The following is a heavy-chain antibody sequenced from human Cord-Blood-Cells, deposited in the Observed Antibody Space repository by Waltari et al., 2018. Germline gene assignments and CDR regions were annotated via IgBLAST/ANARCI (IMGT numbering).Heavy chain of an antibody. Sequence: QLQLEESGPGLVTASATLSPTCTGTGGSNSISRYDWGWIRQPPAKGLEWIGSIFYSESTYYNPSLKSRVTISVDTSKNQFSLKLSSVTAADTAVYYCARRNGSGSYYFYFDYWGQGTLVTVSS. J-gene: IGHJ4*02. CDR3: ARRNGSGSYYFYFDY. V-gene: IGHV4-39*01. CDR2: IFYSEST. CDR1: GGSNSISRYD. D-gene: IGHD3-10*01.